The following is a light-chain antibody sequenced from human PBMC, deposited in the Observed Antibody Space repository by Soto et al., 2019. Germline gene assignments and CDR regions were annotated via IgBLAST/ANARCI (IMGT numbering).Light chain of an antibody. Sequence: DIQMTQSPSTLSTSVGDRVTITCRASQSVNNWLAWYQQKPGTAPKPLIHKASNLESGVPSRFSGSVSGTEFTLTISSLQPDDFATYYCQQYDSYPWTFGQGTEVEIK. CDR3: QQYDSYPWT. CDR1: QSVNNW. J-gene: IGKJ1*01. V-gene: IGKV1-5*03. CDR2: KAS.